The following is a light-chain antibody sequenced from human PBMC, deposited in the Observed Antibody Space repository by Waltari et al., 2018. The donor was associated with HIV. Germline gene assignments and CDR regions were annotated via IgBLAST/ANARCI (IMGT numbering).Light chain of an antibody. V-gene: IGKV4-1*01. CDR2: RAS. CDR3: QQYYNTPPT. Sequence: DIVMTQSPDSFALSLGERAPLHFRSRQSILYNSNNTNYLAWYQQKPGQPPKLLIYRASTRECGVPERFGGSGSGTDFTLTINSLQTEDVAVYYCQQYYNTPPTFGGGTKVEIK. CDR1: QSILYNSNNTNY. J-gene: IGKJ4*02.